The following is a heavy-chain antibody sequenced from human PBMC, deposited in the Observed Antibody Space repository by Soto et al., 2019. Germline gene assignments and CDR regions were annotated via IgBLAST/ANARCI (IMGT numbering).Heavy chain of an antibody. CDR1: GDSVSSNSAA. CDR2: TYYRSKWYN. V-gene: IGHV6-1*01. Sequence: SQTLSLTCAISGDSVSSNSAAWNWIRQSPSRGLEWLGRTYYRSKWYNDYAVSVKSRITINPNTSKNQFSLQLNSVTPEDTAVYYCARVSRGEVWSGYLDWFDPWGQGTLVTVSS. D-gene: IGHD3-3*01. CDR3: ARVSRGEVWSGYLDWFDP. J-gene: IGHJ5*02.